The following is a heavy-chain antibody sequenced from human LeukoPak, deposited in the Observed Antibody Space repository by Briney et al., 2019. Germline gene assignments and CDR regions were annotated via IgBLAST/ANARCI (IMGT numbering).Heavy chain of an antibody. D-gene: IGHD3-10*01. V-gene: IGHV1-69*02. CDR2: IIPMLGIT. Sequence: ASVKVSCKASGNTFSTYSFSWVRQAPGQGLESMGRIIPMLGITNYAQKFQARVTIIAEKSTNTAYMELGSLRSEDTAVYYCASPLEGSGSYYLRYWGQGTLLIVSS. CDR3: ASPLEGSGSYYLRY. CDR1: GNTFSTYS. J-gene: IGHJ4*02.